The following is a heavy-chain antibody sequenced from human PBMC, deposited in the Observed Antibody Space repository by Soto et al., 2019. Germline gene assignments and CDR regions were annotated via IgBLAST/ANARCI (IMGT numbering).Heavy chain of an antibody. J-gene: IGHJ4*02. CDR2: ISYDGGNK. Sequence: GGSLRLSCAASGFTFSSYAMHWVRQAPGKGLEWVAVISYDGGNKYYADSVKGRFTISRDNSKDTLYLQMNSLRAEDTAVYYCAREDGMVYAIFSEKLDYWGQGTLVTVSS. CDR3: AREDGMVYAIFSEKLDY. D-gene: IGHD2-8*01. CDR1: GFTFSSYA. V-gene: IGHV3-30-3*01.